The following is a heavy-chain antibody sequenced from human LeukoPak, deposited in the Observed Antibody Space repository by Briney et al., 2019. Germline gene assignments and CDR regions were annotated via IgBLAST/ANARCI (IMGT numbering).Heavy chain of an antibody. V-gene: IGHV1-24*01. CDR1: GYTLTELS. CDR3: ARGYSGSTYGDY. D-gene: IGHD1-26*01. J-gene: IGHJ4*02. Sequence: ASVKVSCKVSGYTLTELSMHWVRQAPGKGLEWMGGFDPEDGETIYAQKLQGRVTMTTDTSTTTAYMELRSLRSDDTAMYYCARGYSGSTYGDYWGQGTQVTVFS. CDR2: FDPEDGET.